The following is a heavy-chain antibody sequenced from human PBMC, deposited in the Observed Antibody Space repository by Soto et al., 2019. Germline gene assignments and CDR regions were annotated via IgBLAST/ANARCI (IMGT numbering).Heavy chain of an antibody. D-gene: IGHD5-18*01. V-gene: IGHV4-59*01. Sequence: SETQSLTCTVSGGNISTYYWSWIRQPPGKGLEWIGWIFYTGRTNYNPSLKSRLSISIDTSRNQFSLNLSSVTAADTAVYYCARAGYSYETGYYFDSWGQGSLVTVSS. CDR3: ARAGYSYETGYYFDS. CDR2: IFYTGRT. CDR1: GGNISTYY. J-gene: IGHJ4*02.